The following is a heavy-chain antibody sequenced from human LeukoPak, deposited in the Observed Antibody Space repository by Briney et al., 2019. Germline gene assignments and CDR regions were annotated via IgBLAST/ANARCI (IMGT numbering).Heavy chain of an antibody. J-gene: IGHJ4*02. CDR2: ISGSGGST. Sequence: GGSLRLSCAASGFTFSSYAMSWVRQAPGKGLEWVSAISGSGGSTHYADSVKGRFTISRDNSKNTLYLQMNSLRAEDTAVYYCAKHTGYSSGWYAGYFDYWGQGTLVTVSS. D-gene: IGHD6-19*01. CDR1: GFTFSSYA. CDR3: AKHTGYSSGWYAGYFDY. V-gene: IGHV3-23*01.